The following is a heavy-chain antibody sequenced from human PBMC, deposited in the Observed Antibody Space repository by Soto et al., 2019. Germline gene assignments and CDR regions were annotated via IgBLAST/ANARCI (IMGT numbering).Heavy chain of an antibody. CDR1: GDSVSRTSVA. V-gene: IGHV6-1*01. J-gene: IGHJ4*02. CDR2: TYYRSKWNS. CDR3: VRGQFSAFDC. Sequence: QVQLHQSGPGLVKPSQTLSLTCAISGDSVSRTSVAWNWIRQSPSRGLEWLGRTYYRSKWNSDYAVSVRGRITINPDTSKSQFSLQLNSVTPEDTAVCYCVRGQFSAFDCWGQRTLVTVSS.